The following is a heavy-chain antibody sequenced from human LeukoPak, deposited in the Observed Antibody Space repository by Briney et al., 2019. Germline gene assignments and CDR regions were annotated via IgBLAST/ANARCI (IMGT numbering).Heavy chain of an antibody. J-gene: IGHJ5*02. D-gene: IGHD5-18*01. CDR3: ARALPHRRLMDTTMEQHWFDP. V-gene: IGHV1-46*01. CDR2: INPSGGST. CDR1: GYNFTSYG. Sequence: ASVKVSCKASGYNFTSYGISWVRQAPGQGLEWMGLINPSGGSTRYAQKFQGRVTMTRDMSTSTVYMELSSLRSEDTAVYYCARALPHRRLMDTTMEQHWFDPWGQGTLVTVSS.